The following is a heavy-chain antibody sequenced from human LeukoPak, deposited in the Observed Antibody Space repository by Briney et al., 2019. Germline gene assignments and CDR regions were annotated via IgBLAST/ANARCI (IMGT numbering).Heavy chain of an antibody. CDR1: GASISSGGFY. CDR2: VYGSGST. CDR3: TRNTGIAAVGNPSYYFYYYMDV. J-gene: IGHJ6*03. V-gene: IGHV4-31*03. Sequence: SQTLSLTCTVSGASISSGGFYWSWIRQYPGKGLEWIGCVYGSGSTFYNPSLQSRVSISRDTSKNQFSLRVISVTAADTAVYFCTRNTGIAAVGNPSYYFYYYMDVWGKGTTVTVSS. D-gene: IGHD6-13*01.